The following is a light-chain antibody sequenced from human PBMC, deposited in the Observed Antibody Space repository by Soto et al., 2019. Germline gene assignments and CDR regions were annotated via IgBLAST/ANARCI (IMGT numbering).Light chain of an antibody. CDR2: DVS. CDR3: SSYTSSSTYV. Sequence: QSALTQPASVSGSPGQSITISCTGTSSDVGGYNYVSWYQQHPGKVPKLMIYDVSNRPSGVSNRFSGSKSGNTASLTISGLQGEYEADYYCSSYTSSSTYVFGTGTKLTVL. V-gene: IGLV2-14*01. CDR1: SSDVGGYNY. J-gene: IGLJ1*01.